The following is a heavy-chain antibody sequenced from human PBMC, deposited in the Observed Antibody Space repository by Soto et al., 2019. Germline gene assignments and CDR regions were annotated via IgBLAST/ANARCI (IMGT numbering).Heavy chain of an antibody. CDR3: ASSNIAAAGFYYYGMDV. V-gene: IGHV4-39*07. J-gene: IGHJ6*02. D-gene: IGHD6-13*01. CDR2: IYYSGST. CDR1: GGSISSSSYY. Sequence: SETLSLTCTVSGGSISSSSYYWGWIRQPPGKGLEWIGSIYYSGSTYYNPSLKSRVTISVDTSKNQLSLKLSSVTAADTAVYYCASSNIAAAGFYYYGMDVWGRGTTVTVSS.